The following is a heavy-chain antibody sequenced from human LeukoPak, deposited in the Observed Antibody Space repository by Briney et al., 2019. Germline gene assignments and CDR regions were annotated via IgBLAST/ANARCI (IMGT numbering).Heavy chain of an antibody. Sequence: SETLSLTCSVSGVSISSGSNYWGWLRQPPGKGLEWSGEINHRGSTNYNPSLNTRVTISSATTNNQLSLKLSSVAAADSYCDYSARVEYNWNWYHYYYMDVWGKGTTVTVSS. CDR1: GVSISSGSNY. CDR2: INHRGST. CDR3: ARVEYNWNWYHYYYMDV. J-gene: IGHJ6*03. V-gene: IGHV4-39*07. D-gene: IGHD1-7*01.